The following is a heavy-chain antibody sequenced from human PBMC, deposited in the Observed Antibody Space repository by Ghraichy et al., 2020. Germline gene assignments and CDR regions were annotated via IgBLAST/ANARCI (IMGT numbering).Heavy chain of an antibody. D-gene: IGHD1-26*01. Sequence: GESLNISCAASGFTFGSYAMHWVRPAPGKGLEWVAVIWHDGTNKNYVESVKGRFTISRDNSKNALYLQMNSLRAEDTAVYYCASGDSSGSYFDYYYYGMDVWGQGTTVTVSS. CDR2: IWHDGTNK. CDR1: GFTFGSYA. V-gene: IGHV3-33*01. J-gene: IGHJ6*02. CDR3: ASGDSSGSYFDYYYYGMDV.